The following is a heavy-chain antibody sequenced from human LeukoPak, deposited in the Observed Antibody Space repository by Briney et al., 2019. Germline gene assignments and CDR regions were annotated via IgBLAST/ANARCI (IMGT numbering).Heavy chain of an antibody. CDR2: IYTSGST. J-gene: IGHJ4*02. D-gene: IGHD2-2*01. Sequence: SETLSLTCTVSGGSISSYYWSWIRQPAGKGLEWIGRIYTSGSTNYNPSLKSRVTMSVDTSKNQFSLKLSSVTAADTAVYYCARDVVVPAAIDYFDYWGQGTLVTVSS. CDR1: GGSISSYY. CDR3: ARDVVVPAAIDYFDY. V-gene: IGHV4-4*07.